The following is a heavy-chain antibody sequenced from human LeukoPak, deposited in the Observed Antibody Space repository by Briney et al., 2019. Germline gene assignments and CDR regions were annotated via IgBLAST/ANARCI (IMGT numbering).Heavy chain of an antibody. CDR1: GFTFSSYW. V-gene: IGHV3-7*01. CDR2: IKQDGSEK. J-gene: IGHJ4*02. Sequence: GGSLRLSCAASGFTFSSYWMSWARQAPGKGLEWVANIKQDGSEKYYVDSVKGRFTISRDNAKNSLYLQMNSLRAEDTAVYYCARDWGNWDFDYWGQGTLVTVSS. CDR3: ARDWGNWDFDY. D-gene: IGHD1-1*01.